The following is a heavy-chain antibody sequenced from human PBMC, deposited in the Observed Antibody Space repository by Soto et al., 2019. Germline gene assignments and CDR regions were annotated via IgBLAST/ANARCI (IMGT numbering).Heavy chain of an antibody. V-gene: IGHV3-21*01. CDR3: ARDPCIAARPGGSFDP. J-gene: IGHJ5*02. CDR1: EFTFSGYS. D-gene: IGHD6-6*01. CDR2: ISSSSSYI. Sequence: EVQLVESGGGLVKPGGSPRLSCADSEFTFSGYSMNWVRHAPGKGLEWVSSISSSSSYIYYADSVKGRFTISRDNAKNSLYLQMNSLRAEDTAVYHCARDPCIAARPGGSFDPWGQGTLVTVSS.